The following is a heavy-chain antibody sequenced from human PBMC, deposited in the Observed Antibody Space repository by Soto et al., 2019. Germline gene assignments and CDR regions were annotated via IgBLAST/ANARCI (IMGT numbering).Heavy chain of an antibody. Sequence: SETLSLTCTVSGGSISSSSYYWGWIRQPPGKGLEWIGSIYYSGSTYYNPSLKSRVTISVDTSKNQFSLKLSSVTAADTAVYYCARGGRGPGGFDPWGQGTLVTVSS. J-gene: IGHJ5*02. D-gene: IGHD1-26*01. V-gene: IGHV4-39*01. CDR1: GGSISSSSYY. CDR3: ARGGRGPGGFDP. CDR2: IYYSGST.